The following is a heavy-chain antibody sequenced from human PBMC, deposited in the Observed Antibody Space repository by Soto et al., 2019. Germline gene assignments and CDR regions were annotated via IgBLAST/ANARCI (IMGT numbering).Heavy chain of an antibody. D-gene: IGHD3-10*02. CDR2: IIPIFGTA. V-gene: IGHV1-69*01. Sequence: SVKVSCKASGGTFSSYASSWVRQDPGQGLEWMGGIIPIFGTANYALKFQGRVTITADESTSTAYMELSSLRSEDTAVYYCASPDGTTFGSFDYWGQGTLVTVSS. J-gene: IGHJ4*02. CDR1: GGTFSSYA. CDR3: ASPDGTTFGSFDY.